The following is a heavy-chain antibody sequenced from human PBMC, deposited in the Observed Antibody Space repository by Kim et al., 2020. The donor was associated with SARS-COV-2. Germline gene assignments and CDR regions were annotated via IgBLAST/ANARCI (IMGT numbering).Heavy chain of an antibody. V-gene: IGHV3-48*03. D-gene: IGHD3-10*01. Sequence: YYVDSGKCRFTISRDNAKNSLYLQMNSLRTEDTAIYYCAALDSVQVPGGIWGQGTLVTVSS. J-gene: IGHJ4*02. CDR3: AALDSVQVPGGI.